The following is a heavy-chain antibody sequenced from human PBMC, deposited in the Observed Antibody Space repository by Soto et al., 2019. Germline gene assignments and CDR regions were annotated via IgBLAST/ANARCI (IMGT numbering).Heavy chain of an antibody. CDR1: GLTFSNYW. J-gene: IGHJ4*02. CDR2: INQDGSGS. D-gene: IGHD2-2*01. CDR3: ARPARECSSPGCAN. Sequence: EVQLVESGGGLVQPGGSLRLSCVVSGLTFSNYWMSWVRQAPGKGLEWVANINQDGSGSYYVDSVKGRFTISRDNAKISLYLQMTSLRAEDTAVYYCARPARECSSPGCANWGQGTLVTVSS. V-gene: IGHV3-7*01.